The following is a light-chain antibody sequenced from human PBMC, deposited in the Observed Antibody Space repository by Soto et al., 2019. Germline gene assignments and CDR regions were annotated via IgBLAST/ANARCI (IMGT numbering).Light chain of an antibody. V-gene: IGKV3-15*01. J-gene: IGKJ2*01. Sequence: EIVMTQSLATLSVSPGERATLSCRASQNLNSNLAWYQQKPGQAPRLLIYGASTRATGIPARFSGSGSGTAFTLTINSLQSEDFAVYYCQHYDNWPPYTFGQGTKLEIK. CDR1: QNLNSN. CDR2: GAS. CDR3: QHYDNWPPYT.